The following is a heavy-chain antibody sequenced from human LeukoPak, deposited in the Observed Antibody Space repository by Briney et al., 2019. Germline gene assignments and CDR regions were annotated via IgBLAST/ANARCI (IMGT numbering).Heavy chain of an antibody. CDR3: ARAPSLFSSGWPMDS. Sequence: GGSLRLSCVGSGFTFSSYSMNWVRQTPGKGLEWISSISSNSGRISYADSVQGRFTISRDNANNSLSLQMNSLRAEDTALYYCARAPSLFSSGWPMDSWGRGTLVTVSS. J-gene: IGHJ4*02. D-gene: IGHD6-19*01. CDR1: GFTFSSYS. CDR2: ISSNSGRI. V-gene: IGHV3-21*01.